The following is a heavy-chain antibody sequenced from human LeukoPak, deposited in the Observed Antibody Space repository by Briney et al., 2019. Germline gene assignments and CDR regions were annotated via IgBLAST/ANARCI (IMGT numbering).Heavy chain of an antibody. D-gene: IGHD2-2*01. CDR2: LDYSVNT. CDR1: GGSIGTYY. CDR3: ARVRRSSSRPDVFDI. Sequence: SETRSLTCTVSGGSIGTYYWSWTRQPPGKGLQWMGYLDYSVNTNYNPSLKSRVTMSVDTSKNHFSLKLISVTAADTAVYYCARVRRSSSRPDVFDIWGQGTMVTVSS. J-gene: IGHJ3*02. V-gene: IGHV4-59*01.